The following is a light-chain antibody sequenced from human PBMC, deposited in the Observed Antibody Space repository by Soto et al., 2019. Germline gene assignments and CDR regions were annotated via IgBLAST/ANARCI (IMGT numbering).Light chain of an antibody. Sequence: TQSPSSLSASVGDRVIITCRASQSVSSNLAWYQQKPGQAPRLLIYGASTRATGIPARSSGSGSGTDFTLTISSLEPEDSAIYYCQQRNIWPPVTFGQGTRLEIK. CDR3: QQRNIWPPVT. CDR2: GAS. V-gene: IGKV3-11*01. CDR1: QSVSSN. J-gene: IGKJ5*01.